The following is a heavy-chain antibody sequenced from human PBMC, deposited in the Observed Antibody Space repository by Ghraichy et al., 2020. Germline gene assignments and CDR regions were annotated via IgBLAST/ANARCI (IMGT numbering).Heavy chain of an antibody. D-gene: IGHD2-21*02. CDR3: ARGGGGDCYSCVY. CDR1: GGSVSSGSYY. Sequence: SETLSLTCTVSGGSVSSGSYYWSWIRQPPGKGLEWIGYIYYSGSTNYNPSLKSRVTISVDTSKNQFSLKLSSVTAADTAVYYCARGGGGDCYSCVYWGQGTLVTVSS. CDR2: IYYSGST. J-gene: IGHJ4*02. V-gene: IGHV4-61*01.